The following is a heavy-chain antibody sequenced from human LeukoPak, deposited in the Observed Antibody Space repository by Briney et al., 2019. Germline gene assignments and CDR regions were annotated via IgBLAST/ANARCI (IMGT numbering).Heavy chain of an antibody. CDR3: ARGPQSLRSALDY. CDR1: GYTFTNNY. Sequence: ASVKVSCKAPGYTFTNNYLYWVRQAPEQGLEWMGMINPSGGSTNYAQKFQGRVTMTRDTSTSTVHMELSSLRSEDTAVYYCARGPQSLRSALDYWGQGTLVTVSS. V-gene: IGHV1-46*01. D-gene: IGHD5-24*01. CDR2: INPSGGST. J-gene: IGHJ4*02.